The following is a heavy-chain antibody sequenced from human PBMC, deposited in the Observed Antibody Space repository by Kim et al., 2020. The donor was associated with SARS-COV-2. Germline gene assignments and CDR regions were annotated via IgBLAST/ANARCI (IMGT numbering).Heavy chain of an antibody. D-gene: IGHD3-16*01. Sequence: GGSLRLSCAASGFSFSRHWMSWVRQAPGKGLEWVATIKEDGSEKYYVDSVKGRFTISRDNAKNSVYVQMNSLRVEDTAVYYCARDRWGAMDVWGQGTTVTVSS. CDR1: GFSFSRHW. J-gene: IGHJ6*02. V-gene: IGHV3-7*01. CDR3: ARDRWGAMDV. CDR2: IKEDGSEK.